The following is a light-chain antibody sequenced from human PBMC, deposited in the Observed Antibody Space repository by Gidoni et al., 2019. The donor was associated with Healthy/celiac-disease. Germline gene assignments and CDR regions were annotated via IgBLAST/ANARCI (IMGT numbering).Light chain of an antibody. J-gene: IGLJ2*01. V-gene: IGLV2-8*01. Sequence: QSALTQPPSASGSPGQSVTISCTGTSSDVGGYNYVSWYQQHPGKAPKLMIYEVSKRPSGVPDRFSGSKSGNTASLTVSGLQAEDEAEYYCSSDAGSNNPVFGGGTKLTVL. CDR2: EVS. CDR1: SSDVGGYNY. CDR3: SSDAGSNNPV.